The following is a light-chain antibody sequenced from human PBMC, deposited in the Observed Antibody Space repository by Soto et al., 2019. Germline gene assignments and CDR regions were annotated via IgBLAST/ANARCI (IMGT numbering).Light chain of an antibody. CDR1: QSVRTY. J-gene: IGKJ4*01. CDR2: DAS. Sequence: EIVLTQSPATLSLFPGERATLSCRASQSVRTYLAWYQQKPGQAPRLLISDASKKATGIPDRFSGSGSGTYFTLTISRIEAEDSAVYYCHQRSNWPRTFGGGSKVEIK. CDR3: HQRSNWPRT. V-gene: IGKV3-11*01.